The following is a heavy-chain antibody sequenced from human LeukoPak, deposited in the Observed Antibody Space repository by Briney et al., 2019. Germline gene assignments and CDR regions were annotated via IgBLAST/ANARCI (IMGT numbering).Heavy chain of an antibody. J-gene: IGHJ6*02. D-gene: IGHD2-2*01. Sequence: SVKVSCKASGGTFSSYAFRWVRQAPGQGLEWMGGIIPIFGTANYAQKFQGRVTITADESTSTAYMELSSLRSEDTAVYYCARDPYCSSTSCPPEHYYGMDVWGQGTTVTVSS. CDR3: ARDPYCSSTSCPPEHYYGMDV. CDR2: IIPIFGTA. CDR1: GGTFSSYA. V-gene: IGHV1-69*13.